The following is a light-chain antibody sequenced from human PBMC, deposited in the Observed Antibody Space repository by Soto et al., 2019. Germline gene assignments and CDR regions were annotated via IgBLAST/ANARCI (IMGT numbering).Light chain of an antibody. CDR3: QQYNNWPPWT. CDR2: GAS. V-gene: IGKV3-15*01. Sequence: EIVMTQSPATLSVSPWERATLSCRGSQSVSSNLAWYQQKPGQAPRLLIYGASTRATGIPARFSGSGSGTEFTLTIRSLQSEDFAVYYCQQYNNWPPWTFGQGTTGDIK. CDR1: QSVSSN. J-gene: IGKJ1*01.